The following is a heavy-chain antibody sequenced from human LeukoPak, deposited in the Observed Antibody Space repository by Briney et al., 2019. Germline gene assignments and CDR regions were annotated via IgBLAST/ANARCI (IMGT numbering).Heavy chain of an antibody. CDR2: ISAYNGNT. CDR1: GYTFTSYG. CDR3: ARASLLRVIITLLDY. J-gene: IGHJ4*02. V-gene: IGHV1-18*01. Sequence: ASVKVSCKASGYTFTSYGISWVRQAPGQGLEWMGWISAYNGNTNYAQKLQGRVTMTTDTSTSTAYMELRSLRSDDTAAYYCARASLLRVIITLLDYWGQGTLVTVSS. D-gene: IGHD3-10*01.